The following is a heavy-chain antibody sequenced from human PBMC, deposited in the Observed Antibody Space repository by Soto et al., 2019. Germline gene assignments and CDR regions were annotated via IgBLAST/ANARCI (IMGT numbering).Heavy chain of an antibody. J-gene: IGHJ6*02. CDR1: GFTFSSYG. CDR2: IWYDGSNK. Sequence: QVQLVESGGGVVQPGRSLRLSCAASGFTFSSYGMHWVRQAPGKGLEWVAVIWYDGSNKYYADSVKGRFTISRDNSKNTLYVQMNGLRAEDTAVYYCARDKSVAGPYYYYGMDVWGQGTTVTGSS. CDR3: ARDKSVAGPYYYYGMDV. V-gene: IGHV3-33*01. D-gene: IGHD6-19*01.